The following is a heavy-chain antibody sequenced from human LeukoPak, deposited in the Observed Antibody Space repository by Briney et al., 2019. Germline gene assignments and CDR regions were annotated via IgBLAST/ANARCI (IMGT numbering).Heavy chain of an antibody. CDR3: ASLLRFLGYMDV. D-gene: IGHD3-3*01. J-gene: IGHJ6*03. V-gene: IGHV4-34*01. CDR2: INHSGST. CDR1: GGSFSGYY. Sequence: SETLSLTCAVYGGSFSGYYWSWIRQPPGKGLEWIGEINHSGSTNYNPSLKSRVTISVDTSKNQFSLKLSSVTAADTAVYYCASLLRFLGYMDVWGKGTTVSVSS.